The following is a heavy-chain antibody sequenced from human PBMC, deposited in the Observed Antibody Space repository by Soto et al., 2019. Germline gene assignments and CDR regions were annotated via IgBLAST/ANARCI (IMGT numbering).Heavy chain of an antibody. CDR3: ATVAVAGTSYYFDY. V-gene: IGHV1-24*01. D-gene: IGHD6-19*01. Sequence: ASVKVSCKVSGYTLTELSMHWVRQAPGKGLEWMGGFDPEDGETIYAQKFQGKVTMTEDTTTDTDYMKLSSLRSEDTAVYYCATVAVAGTSYYFDYWGQGTLVTVSS. CDR1: GYTLTELS. CDR2: FDPEDGET. J-gene: IGHJ4*02.